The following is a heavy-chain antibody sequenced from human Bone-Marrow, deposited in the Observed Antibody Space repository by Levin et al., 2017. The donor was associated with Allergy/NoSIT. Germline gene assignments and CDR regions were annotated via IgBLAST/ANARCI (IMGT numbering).Heavy chain of an antibody. CDR2: IHQSGTT. J-gene: IGHJ4*02. CDR3: ARGYYFGSSGYHDY. D-gene: IGHD2/OR15-2a*01. Sequence: PSETLSLTCGVCGGSLSGYYWSWIRQSPGKGLEWIAEIHQSGTTNYNPSLASRVSISMDTSKNDFSLTLRSVAAADTAVYYCARGYYFGSSGYHDYWGQGSLVTVSS. CDR1: GGSLSGYY. V-gene: IGHV4-34*01.